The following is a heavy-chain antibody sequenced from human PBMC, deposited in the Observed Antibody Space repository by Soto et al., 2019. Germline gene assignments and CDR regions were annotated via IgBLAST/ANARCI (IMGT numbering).Heavy chain of an antibody. CDR3: ARGHFYGDYGIGKNWFDP. CDR2: MNPNSGNT. V-gene: IGHV1-8*01. J-gene: IGHJ5*02. D-gene: IGHD4-17*01. CDR1: GYTFTSYD. Sequence: QVQLVQSGAEVKKPGASVKVSCKASGYTFTSYDINWVRQATGQGLEWMGWMNPNSGNTGYAQKFQGRVTLTRNTSISTAYMELSSLRSEDTAVYYCARGHFYGDYGIGKNWFDPWGQGTLVTVSS.